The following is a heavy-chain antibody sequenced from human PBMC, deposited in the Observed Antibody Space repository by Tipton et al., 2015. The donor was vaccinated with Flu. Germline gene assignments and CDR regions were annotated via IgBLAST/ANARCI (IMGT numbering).Heavy chain of an antibody. CDR1: SGSIRSTNYF. CDR3: ARLSYYDVDLKNFYFDY. Sequence: TLSLTCTVSSGSIRSTNYFCAWIRQPPGKRLELIGSIYPSGTTYYNPSLKSRLTISVDTSKRQFSLMLSSVTAADTAVYYCARLSYYDVDLKNFYFDYWGQGALVTVSS. D-gene: IGHD3-10*02. J-gene: IGHJ4*02. V-gene: IGHV4-39*01. CDR2: IYPSGTT.